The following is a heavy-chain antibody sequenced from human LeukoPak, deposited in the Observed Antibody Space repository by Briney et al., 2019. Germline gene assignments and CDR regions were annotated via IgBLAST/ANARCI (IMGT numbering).Heavy chain of an antibody. CDR3: APYDFDY. CDR2: ISYDGSNK. V-gene: IGHV3-30*04. J-gene: IGHJ4*02. Sequence: GGSLRLSCAASGFTFSSYAMHWVRQAPGKGLEWVAVISYDGSNKYYADSVKGRFTISRDNSKNTLYLQMNSLRAEDTAVYYCAPYDFDYWGQGTLVTVSS. CDR1: GFTFSSYA. D-gene: IGHD2-8*01.